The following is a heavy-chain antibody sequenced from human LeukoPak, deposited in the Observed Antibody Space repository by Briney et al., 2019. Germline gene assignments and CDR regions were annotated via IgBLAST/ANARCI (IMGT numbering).Heavy chain of an antibody. V-gene: IGHV1-2*02. CDR1: GYPFTGYY. CDR3: ARGFDWLEYYFDY. Sequence: ASVKVSCKASGYPFTGYYIHWVRQAPGQGLEWMGWINPNSGGTNYAQKLQGRVTMTRDTSISTAYMEVNRLRSDDTAVYYCARGFDWLEYYFDYWGQGTLVTVSS. CDR2: INPNSGGT. J-gene: IGHJ4*02. D-gene: IGHD3-9*01.